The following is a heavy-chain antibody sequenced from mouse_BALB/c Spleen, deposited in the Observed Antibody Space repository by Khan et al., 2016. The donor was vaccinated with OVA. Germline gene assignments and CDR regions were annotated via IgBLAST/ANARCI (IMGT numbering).Heavy chain of an antibody. CDR1: GFNIKDTY. Sequence: VQLQQSGAELVKPGASVKLSCTASGFNIKDTYIHWVKQRPEQGLEWIGKIDPANGKTNYDPKFQGKATITADTSSNTAYLHLSSLTSEDTVVYYCAHSLLLYAMDYWGHGTSVTVSA. J-gene: IGHJ4*01. CDR3: AHSLLLYAMDY. V-gene: IGHV14-3*02. CDR2: IDPANGKT. D-gene: IGHD1-2*01.